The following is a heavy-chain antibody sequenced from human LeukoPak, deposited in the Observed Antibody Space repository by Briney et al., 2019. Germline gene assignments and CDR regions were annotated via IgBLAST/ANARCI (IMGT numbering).Heavy chain of an antibody. Sequence: GSSVKVSCKASGGTFSSYAISWVRQAPGQGLEWMGGIIPIFGTANYAQKFQGRVTITADESTSTAYMELSGLRSEDTAVYYCAFMVPDLVVVPAAIRSFAFDIWGQGTMVTVSS. CDR2: IIPIFGTA. CDR3: AFMVPDLVVVPAAIRSFAFDI. D-gene: IGHD2-2*02. J-gene: IGHJ3*02. V-gene: IGHV1-69*01. CDR1: GGTFSSYA.